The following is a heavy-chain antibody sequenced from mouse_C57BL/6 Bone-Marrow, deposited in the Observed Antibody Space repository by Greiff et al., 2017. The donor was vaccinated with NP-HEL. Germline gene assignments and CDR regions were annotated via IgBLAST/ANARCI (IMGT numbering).Heavy chain of an antibody. Sequence: ESGPGLVKPSQSLSLTCSVTGYSITSGYYWNWIRQFPGNKLEWMGYISYDGSNNYNPSLKNRISITRDTSKNQFFLKLNSVTTEDTATYYCAIITTVVATPDYWGQGTTLTVSS. V-gene: IGHV3-6*01. CDR2: ISYDGSN. J-gene: IGHJ2*01. D-gene: IGHD1-1*01. CDR1: GYSITSGYY. CDR3: AIITTVVATPDY.